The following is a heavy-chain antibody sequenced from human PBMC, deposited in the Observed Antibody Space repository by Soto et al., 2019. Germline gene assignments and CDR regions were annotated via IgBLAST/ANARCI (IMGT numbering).Heavy chain of an antibody. CDR3: ASRSVVVAGITDY. CDR2: IYYSGST. V-gene: IGHV4-39*01. D-gene: IGHD2-21*02. CDR1: GGSINSNNYY. J-gene: IGHJ4*02. Sequence: PSETLSLTCTVSGGSINSNNYYWSWIRQPPGKGLEWIGSIYYSGSTYYNPSLKGRVTISVDTSKNQFSLKLSSVAASDTAVFYCASRSVVVAGITDYSGQGTLVTVYS.